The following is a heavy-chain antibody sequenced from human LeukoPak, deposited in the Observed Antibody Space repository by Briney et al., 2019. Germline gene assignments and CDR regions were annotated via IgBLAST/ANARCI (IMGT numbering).Heavy chain of an antibody. CDR2: IKSKTDDGTI. D-gene: IGHD5-12*01. CDR3: TTYLRATDFDY. J-gene: IGHJ4*02. CDR1: GFTFSNAW. V-gene: IGHV3-15*01. Sequence: GGSLRLSCAASGFTFSNAWMSWVRQAPGKGLEWVGRIKSKTDDGTIDYAAPVKGRFTIPRDDSKNTLYLQMNSLKTEDTAVYYCTTYLRATDFDYWGQGTLVTVSS.